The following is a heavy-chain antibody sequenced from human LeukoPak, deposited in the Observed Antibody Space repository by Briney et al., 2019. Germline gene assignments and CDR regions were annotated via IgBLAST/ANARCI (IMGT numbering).Heavy chain of an antibody. CDR2: IIPILGIA. Sequence: ASVKVSCKASGGTFSSYAISWVRQAPGQGLEWMGRIIPILGIANYAQKFQGRVTITADKSTSTAYMELSSLRSEDTAVYYCAREKDVVVVAATTYYFDYWGQGTLVTVSS. J-gene: IGHJ4*02. CDR3: AREKDVVVVAATTYYFDY. V-gene: IGHV1-69*04. CDR1: GGTFSSYA. D-gene: IGHD2-15*01.